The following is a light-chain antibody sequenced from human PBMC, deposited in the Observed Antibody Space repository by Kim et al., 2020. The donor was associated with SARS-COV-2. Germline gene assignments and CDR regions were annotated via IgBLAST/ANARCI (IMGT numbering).Light chain of an antibody. CDR1: ESVSSSY. J-gene: IGKJ2*01. CDR3: QQYGSSPPFT. V-gene: IGKV3-20*01. CDR2: GAS. Sequence: EIVLTQSPGTLSLSPGERATLSCRASESVSSSYLAWYQQKPGQTPRLLISGASSRATGIPDRFSGSGSGTDFTLTISRLEPEDFAVYYCQQYGSSPPFTFGPGTKLEI.